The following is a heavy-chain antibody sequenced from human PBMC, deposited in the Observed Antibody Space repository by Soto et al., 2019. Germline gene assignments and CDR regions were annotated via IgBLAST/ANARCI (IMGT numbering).Heavy chain of an antibody. CDR3: ASGRGASLEPHGMDV. CDR1: GGTFSSYA. Sequence: QVQLVQSGAEVKKPGSSVQVSCKASGGTFSSYAISWVRQAPGQGLEWMGGIIPIFGTANYAHKFQGRVTITTDEPTSTAYMELSSLRSEDTAVYYCASGRGASLEPHGMDVWGQGTTVTVSS. V-gene: IGHV1-69*01. D-gene: IGHD3-3*01. J-gene: IGHJ6*02. CDR2: IIPIFGTA.